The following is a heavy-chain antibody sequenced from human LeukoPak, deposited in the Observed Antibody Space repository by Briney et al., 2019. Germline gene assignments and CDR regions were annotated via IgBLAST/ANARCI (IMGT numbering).Heavy chain of an antibody. D-gene: IGHD2-15*01. J-gene: IGHJ4*02. Sequence: SVKVSCKASGGTFSSYAISWVRLAPGQGLEWMGRIIPILNIANYAQKFQGGVTIVADESTSTAYMELSSLRSEDTAVYYCARDNPPFCNGGTCYSYWGQGTLVTVSS. V-gene: IGHV1-69*04. CDR1: GGTFSSYA. CDR3: ARDNPPFCNGGTCYSY. CDR2: IIPILNIA.